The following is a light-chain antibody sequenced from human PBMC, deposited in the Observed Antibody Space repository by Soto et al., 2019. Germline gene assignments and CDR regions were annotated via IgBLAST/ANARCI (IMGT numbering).Light chain of an antibody. J-gene: IGKJ1*01. CDR3: QQCGGSPRT. V-gene: IGKV3-20*01. CDR2: GAS. Sequence: DIVLTQSPGTLSLSPGERATLSCRARQRLSSSYLAWYQQKPGQAPRLLIFGASSRATGIPDRFSGSGSGTDFTLTISRLEPEDFAVYYCQQCGGSPRTFGQGTKVDI. CDR1: QRLSSSY.